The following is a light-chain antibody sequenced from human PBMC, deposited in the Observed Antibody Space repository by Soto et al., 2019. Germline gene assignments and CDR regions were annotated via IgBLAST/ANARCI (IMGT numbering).Light chain of an antibody. CDR3: QQEANAPLT. CDR2: EAS. CDR1: QSGGRNY. Sequence: EIVLTQSPGTLSLSPGERATLSCGASQSGGRNYLAWYQHKSGLAPRLRIDEASNRPTGIPDRFTGSGSGTAFKLTISRLEPEDVEGDDGQQEANAPLTFGGGTKVEIK. J-gene: IGKJ4*01. V-gene: IGKV3D-20*01.